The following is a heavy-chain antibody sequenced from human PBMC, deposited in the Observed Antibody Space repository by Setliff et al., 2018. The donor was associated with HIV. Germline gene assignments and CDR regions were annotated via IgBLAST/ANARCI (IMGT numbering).Heavy chain of an antibody. D-gene: IGHD3-3*01. CDR3: ARHSDFWSEDAFDI. J-gene: IGHJ3*02. V-gene: IGHV4-4*09. Sequence: SETLSLTCTVSGGSMNSYYWSWIRQPPGKGLEWIGYIYTSGSTKYNPSLKSRVTILVDPSKNQFSLRLSSVTAADTAVYYCARHSDFWSEDAFDIWGQGTMVTVSS. CDR2: IYTSGST. CDR1: GGSMNSYY.